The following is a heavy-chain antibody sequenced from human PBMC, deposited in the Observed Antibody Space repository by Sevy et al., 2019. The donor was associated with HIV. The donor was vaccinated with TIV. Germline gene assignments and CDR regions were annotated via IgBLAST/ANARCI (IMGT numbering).Heavy chain of an antibody. CDR2: IRYDGSNK. CDR1: GFTFSSYG. D-gene: IGHD2-2*01. CDR3: AKAVGFIVVVPAATFDY. V-gene: IGHV3-30*02. Sequence: GGSLRLSCAASGFTFSSYGMHWLRQAPGKGLEWVAFIRYDGSNKYYADSVKGRFTISRDNSKNTLYLQMNSLRAEDTAVYYCAKAVGFIVVVPAATFDYWGQRTLVTVSS. J-gene: IGHJ4*02.